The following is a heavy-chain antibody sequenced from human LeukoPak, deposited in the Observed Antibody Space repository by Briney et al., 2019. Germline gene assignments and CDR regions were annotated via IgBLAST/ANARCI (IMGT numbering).Heavy chain of an antibody. CDR2: FDPEDGAT. V-gene: IGHV1-24*01. Sequence: GASVKVSCKVSGYTLTELSMHWVRQAPGKGLEWMGGFDPEDGATVYAQKFQGRVTMTEDTSTDTAYMELSSLRSEDTAVYYCATVVLYSGYYFDYWGQGTLVTVSS. CDR1: GYTLTELS. CDR3: ATVVLYSGYYFDY. J-gene: IGHJ4*02. D-gene: IGHD5-12*01.